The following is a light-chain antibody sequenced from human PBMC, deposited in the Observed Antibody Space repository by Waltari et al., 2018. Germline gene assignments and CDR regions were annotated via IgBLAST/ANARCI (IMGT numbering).Light chain of an antibody. CDR1: HDIRGN. CDR2: SAS. J-gene: IGKJ4*01. V-gene: IGKV1-39*01. Sequence: TCRASHDIRGNLNWYQQKPGKAPKFLIYSASSLQSGVPSRFSGSGSGTDFTLTISSLQPEDFATYYCQQSLMTPVTFGGGTKVEV. CDR3: QQSLMTPVT.